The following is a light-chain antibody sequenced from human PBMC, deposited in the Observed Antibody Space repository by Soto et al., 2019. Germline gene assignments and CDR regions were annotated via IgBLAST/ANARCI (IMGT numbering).Light chain of an antibody. CDR3: SSYTSSSTLV. CDR2: EVS. J-gene: IGLJ1*01. V-gene: IGLV2-14*02. CDR1: SGLVGSFSL. Sequence: QSALAQPASVSGSPGQSITISCTGTSGLVGSFSLVSWYQQHPGKAPKFMISEVSNRPSGVSNRFSASKSGNTASLTISGLQAEDEADYYCSSYTSSSTLVFGTGTKVTVL.